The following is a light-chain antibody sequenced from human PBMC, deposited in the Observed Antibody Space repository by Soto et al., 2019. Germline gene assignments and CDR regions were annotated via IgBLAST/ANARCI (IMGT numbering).Light chain of an antibody. CDR1: SSDVGGYNY. V-gene: IGLV2-8*01. Sequence: QSALTQPPSASGSPGQSVTISCTGTSSDVGGYNYVSWYQQHPGKAPKLMIYEVSKRPSGVPDRFSGSKSGNTASLTVSGLQADDEADYFCYSYTASDIWVFGGGTKVTVL. CDR3: YSYTASDIWV. J-gene: IGLJ3*02. CDR2: EVS.